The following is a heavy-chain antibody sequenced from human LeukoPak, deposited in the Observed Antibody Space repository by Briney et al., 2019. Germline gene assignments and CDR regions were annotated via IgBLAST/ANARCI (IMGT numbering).Heavy chain of an antibody. CDR3: ARTSPIVVVPAAMPYFDY. CDR1: GGSISSSSYY. CDR2: IYYSGST. V-gene: IGHV4-39*01. J-gene: IGHJ4*02. Sequence: SETLSLTCTVSGGSISSSSYYWGWIRQPPGKGLEWIGSIYYSGSTYYNPSLKSRVIISVDTSKNQFSLKLSSVTAADTAVYYCARTSPIVVVPAAMPYFDYWGQGTLVTVSS. D-gene: IGHD2-2*01.